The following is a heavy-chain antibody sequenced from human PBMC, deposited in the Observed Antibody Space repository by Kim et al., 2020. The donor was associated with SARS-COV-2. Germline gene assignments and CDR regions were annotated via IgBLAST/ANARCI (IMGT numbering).Heavy chain of an antibody. D-gene: IGHD5-18*01. V-gene: IGHV3-21*01. CDR3: ARDQIGDSYGRRYYFDY. CDR2: ISSSSSYI. CDR1: GFTFSSYS. Sequence: GGSLRLSCAASGFTFSSYSMNWVRQAPGKGLEWVSSISSSSSYIYYADSVKGRFTISRDNAKNSLYLQMNSLRAEDTAVYYCARDQIGDSYGRRYYFDYWGQGTLVTVSS. J-gene: IGHJ4*02.